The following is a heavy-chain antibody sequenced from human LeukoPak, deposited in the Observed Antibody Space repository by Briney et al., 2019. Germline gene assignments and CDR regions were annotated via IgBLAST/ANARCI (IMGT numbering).Heavy chain of an antibody. D-gene: IGHD6-19*01. J-gene: IGHJ5*02. CDR2: IYYSGST. Sequence: SETLSLTCTVSGGSISSYYWSWIRQPPGKGLEWIGYIYYSGSTNYNPSLKSRVTISVDTSKNQFSLKLSSVPAAATAVSYCARRSRRWLVQGWFDPWGQGTLVTVSS. CDR3: ARRSRRWLVQGWFDP. CDR1: GGSISSYY. V-gene: IGHV4-59*08.